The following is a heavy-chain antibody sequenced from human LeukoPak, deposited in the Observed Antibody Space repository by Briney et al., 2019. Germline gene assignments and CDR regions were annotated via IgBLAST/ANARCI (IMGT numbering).Heavy chain of an antibody. CDR3: ARVMYYSSSPPHSMDV. CDR1: GGSISSSNW. J-gene: IGHJ6*02. Sequence: PSETLSLTCAVSGGSISSSNWWSWVRQPPGKGLEWIGEIYHSGSTNYNPSLKSRVTISVDKSKNQFSLKLSSVTAADTAVYYCARVMYYSSSPPHSMDVWGQGTTVTVSS. V-gene: IGHV4-4*02. CDR2: IYHSGST. D-gene: IGHD6-6*01.